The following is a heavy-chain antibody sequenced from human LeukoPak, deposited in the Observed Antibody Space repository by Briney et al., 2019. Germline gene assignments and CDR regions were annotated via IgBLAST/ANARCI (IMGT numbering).Heavy chain of an antibody. CDR2: IYHSGST. Sequence: SQTLSLTCTVSGGSISSGGYYWSWIRQPPGKGLEWIGYIYHSGSTYYNPSLKSRVTISVDRSKNQFSLKLSSVTAADTAVYYCARALTMVRGALYWGQGTLVTVSS. V-gene: IGHV4-30-2*01. J-gene: IGHJ4*02. CDR3: ARALTMVRGALY. CDR1: GGSISSGGYY. D-gene: IGHD3-10*01.